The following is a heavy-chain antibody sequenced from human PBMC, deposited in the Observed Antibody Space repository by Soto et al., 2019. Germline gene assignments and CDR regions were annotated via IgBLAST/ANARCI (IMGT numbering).Heavy chain of an antibody. CDR3: AKPLFDYYGSGRNRSPLDY. J-gene: IGHJ4*02. D-gene: IGHD3-10*01. V-gene: IGHV3-30*18. CDR1: GFTFSSYG. CDR2: ISYDGSNK. Sequence: GGSLRLSCAASGFTFSSYGMHWVRQAPGKGLEWVAVISYDGSNKYYADSVKGRFTISRDNSKNTLYLQMNSLRAEDTAVYYCAKPLFDYYGSGRNRSPLDYWGQGTLVTVSS.